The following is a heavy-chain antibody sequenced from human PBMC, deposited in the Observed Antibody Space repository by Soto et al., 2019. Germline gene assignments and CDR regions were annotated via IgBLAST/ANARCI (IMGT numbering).Heavy chain of an antibody. CDR2: ISYDGSNK. CDR3: ASELGIAVAGTTDY. J-gene: IGHJ4*02. Sequence: QVQLVESGGGVVQPGRSLRLSCAASGFTFSSYAMHWVRQAPGKGLEWVAVISYDGSNKYYADSVKGRFTISRDNSKNTLYLQMNSLRAEDTAVYYCASELGIAVAGTTDYWGQGTLVTVSS. V-gene: IGHV3-30-3*01. D-gene: IGHD6-19*01. CDR1: GFTFSSYA.